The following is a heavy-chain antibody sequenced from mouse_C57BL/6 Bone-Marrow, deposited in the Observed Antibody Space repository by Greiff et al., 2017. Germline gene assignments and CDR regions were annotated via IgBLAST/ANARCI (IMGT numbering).Heavy chain of an antibody. Sequence: EVQRVESEGGLVQPGSSMKLSCTASGFTFSDYYMAWVRQVPEKGLEWVANINYDGSSTYYMDSLKSRFIISRDNAKNILYRQMSSLKSEDTATYYCAREGPYLDYWGQGTTLTVSS. CDR2: INYDGSST. J-gene: IGHJ2*01. CDR1: GFTFSDYY. V-gene: IGHV5-16*01. CDR3: AREGPYLDY.